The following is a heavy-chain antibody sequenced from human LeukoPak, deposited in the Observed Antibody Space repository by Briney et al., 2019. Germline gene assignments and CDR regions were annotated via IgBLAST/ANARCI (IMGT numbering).Heavy chain of an antibody. Sequence: GGSLRLSCAASGFTFSSYAMSWVRQAPGKGLEWVSATSGSGGSTYYADSVKGRFTISRDNSKNSLYLQMNSLRAEDTAVYYCARGSRAMGDYVMDYWGQGTLVTVSS. CDR2: TSGSGGST. V-gene: IGHV3-23*01. J-gene: IGHJ4*02. CDR1: GFTFSSYA. D-gene: IGHD4-17*01. CDR3: ARGSRAMGDYVMDY.